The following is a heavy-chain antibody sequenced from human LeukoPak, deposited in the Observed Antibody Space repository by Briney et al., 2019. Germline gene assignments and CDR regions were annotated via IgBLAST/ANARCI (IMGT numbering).Heavy chain of an antibody. V-gene: IGHV3-23*01. CDR3: AIMHGYYDGSGYWVQ. CDR2: ITPNADRT. CDR1: GFTFSSYE. D-gene: IGHD3-22*01. J-gene: IGHJ1*01. Sequence: GGSLRLSCAASGFTFSSYEMNWVRQAPGKGLEWVSFITPNADRTSYADSVEGRFTISRDNPRNTLYTQMNSLRDEDTALYYCAIMHGYYDGSGYWVQWGQGTLVTVSS.